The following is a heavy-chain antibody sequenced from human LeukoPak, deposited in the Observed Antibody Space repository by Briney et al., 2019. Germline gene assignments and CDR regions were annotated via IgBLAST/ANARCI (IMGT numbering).Heavy chain of an antibody. Sequence: SETLSLTCAVYGGSFSGDYWSWIRQPPGKGLEWSGEINHSGSTNYNPSLKSRVTISVDTSKNQFSLKLSSVTAADTAVYYCARGPGSDSSGYYDYWGQGTLVSVS. CDR3: ARGPGSDSSGYYDY. J-gene: IGHJ4*02. CDR2: INHSGST. CDR1: GGSFSGDY. D-gene: IGHD3-22*01. V-gene: IGHV4-34*01.